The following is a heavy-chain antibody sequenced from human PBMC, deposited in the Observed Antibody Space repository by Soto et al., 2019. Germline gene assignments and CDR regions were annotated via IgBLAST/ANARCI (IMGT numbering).Heavy chain of an antibody. D-gene: IGHD4-17*01. J-gene: IGHJ4*02. CDR2: ISSTTNYI. CDR3: ARDYGDLSYRLGH. V-gene: IGHV3-21*06. Sequence: PGGSLRLSCAASGFTFTRYSMNWVRQAPGKGLEWVASISSTTNYIYYGESLKGRLTISRDNAKNSMYLQMNTLRAEDTAVYYCARDYGDLSYRLGHWGQGTLVTV. CDR1: GFTFTRYS.